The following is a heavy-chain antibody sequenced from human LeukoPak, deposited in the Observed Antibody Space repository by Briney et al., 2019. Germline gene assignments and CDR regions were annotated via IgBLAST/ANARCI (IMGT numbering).Heavy chain of an antibody. CDR3: ARDRYYYGSGTYYNEDDY. J-gene: IGHJ4*02. Sequence: GGSLRLSCAASGFTFSSYGMHWVRQAPGKGLEWVSSISSSSSYIYYADSVKGRFTISRDNAKNSLYLQMNSLRAEDTALYYCARDRYYYGSGTYYNEDDYWGQGTLVTVSS. CDR1: GFTFSSYG. V-gene: IGHV3-21*01. D-gene: IGHD3-10*01. CDR2: ISSSSSYI.